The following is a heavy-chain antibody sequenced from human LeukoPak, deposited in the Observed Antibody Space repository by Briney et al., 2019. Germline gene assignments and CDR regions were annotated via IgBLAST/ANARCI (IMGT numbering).Heavy chain of an antibody. V-gene: IGHV1-2*02. CDR2: INPNSGGT. CDR1: GYTFTGYY. D-gene: IGHD2-8*01. J-gene: IGHJ3*02. CDR3: ARLSLKYGRNAFDI. Sequence: ASVKVSCKASGYTFTGYYMHWVRQAPGQGLEWMGWINPNSGGTNYAQKFQGRVTMTRDTSISTAYMDLSRLRSDDTAVYYCARLSLKYGRNAFDIWGQGTMVTVSS.